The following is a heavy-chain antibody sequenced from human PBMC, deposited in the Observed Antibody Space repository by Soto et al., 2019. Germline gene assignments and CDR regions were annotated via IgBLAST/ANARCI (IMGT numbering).Heavy chain of an antibody. J-gene: IGHJ4*02. D-gene: IGHD2-8*02. CDR1: GFTFSSYA. V-gene: IGHV3-23*01. CDR3: AKGQRQTGARIVDD. Sequence: PGGSLRLSCAASGFTFSSYAMSWVRQAPGKGLEWVSCISGSGDTIYYADSVKGRFTISRDNSQNTLYLQMNSLRAEDTAVYYLAKGQRQTGARIVDDWGLGTLVT. CDR2: ISGSGDTI.